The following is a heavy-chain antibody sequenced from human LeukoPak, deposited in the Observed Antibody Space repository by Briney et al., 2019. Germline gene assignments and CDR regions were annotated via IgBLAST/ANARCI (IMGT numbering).Heavy chain of an antibody. J-gene: IGHJ5*02. CDR2: LNPNNGAT. V-gene: IGHV1-2*02. CDR1: GYTFTAYY. CDR3: ARGQLRVPKWFDP. Sequence: ASVKVSCKASGYTFTAYYIHWVRQAPGQRLEWMGWLNPNNGATNYAQNFQGRVTMTRDTSMNTAYMELSRLRSDDTAVYYFARGQLRVPKWFDPWGPGTLVSVSS. D-gene: IGHD1-1*01.